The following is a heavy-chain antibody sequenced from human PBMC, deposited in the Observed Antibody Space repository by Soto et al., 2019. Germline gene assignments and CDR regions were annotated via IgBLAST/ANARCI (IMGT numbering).Heavy chain of an antibody. CDR1: GYTFTSYG. D-gene: IGHD3-22*01. J-gene: IGHJ3*02. Sequence: ASVKVSCKASGYTFTSYGISWVRRAPGQGLEWMGWISAYNGNTNNAQKFQGRVTMTTDTSTSTAYMELSSLRSEDTAVYYCARAAPITMIVGGSFGAFDIWGQGTMVTVSS. CDR3: ARAAPITMIVGGSFGAFDI. V-gene: IGHV1-18*01. CDR2: ISAYNGNT.